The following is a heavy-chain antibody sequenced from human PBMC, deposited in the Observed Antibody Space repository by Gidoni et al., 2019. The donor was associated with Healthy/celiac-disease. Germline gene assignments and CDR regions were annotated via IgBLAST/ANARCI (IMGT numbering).Heavy chain of an antibody. Sequence: QVQLGQSGDEVKKQGSAGKGSCKASGGTFSSYASSGLRQAPGQGIEWMGGIIPTFGTANSAQKFQGIVTITADESTSTAYMELSSLRSEDTAVYYCASGQDGDYPVYWGQGTLVTVSS. CDR2: IIPTFGTA. V-gene: IGHV1-69*01. CDR3: ASGQDGDYPVY. D-gene: IGHD4-17*01. CDR1: GGTFSSYA. J-gene: IGHJ4*02.